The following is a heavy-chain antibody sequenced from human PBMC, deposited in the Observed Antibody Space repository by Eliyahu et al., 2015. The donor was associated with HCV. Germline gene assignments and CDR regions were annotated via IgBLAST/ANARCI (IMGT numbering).Heavy chain of an antibody. D-gene: IGHD6-13*01. CDR2: IYFTGST. Sequence: SLTCTVSGGSISSSGYYWGWVRQPPGKGLEWIGTIYFTGSTYYNPSLKSRVTMSVDTSKNQFSLKLSSVTAADTAVYSCARLPPGTFDSWGQGTLVTVSS. V-gene: IGHV4-39*01. J-gene: IGHJ4*02. CDR3: ARLPPGTFDS. CDR1: GGSISSSGYY.